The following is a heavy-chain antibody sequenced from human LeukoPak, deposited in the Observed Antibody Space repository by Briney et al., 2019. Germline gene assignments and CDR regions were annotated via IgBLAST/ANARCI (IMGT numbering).Heavy chain of an antibody. CDR2: ISGSGGST. V-gene: IGHV3-23*01. CDR3: AKMDFKSSSWYEGGY. CDR1: GFTFSSYA. Sequence: PGGSLRLSCAASGFTFSSYAMSWIRQAPGKGLEWVSAISGSGGSTYYADSVKGRFTISRDNSKNTLYLQMNSLRAEDTAVYYCAKMDFKSSSWYEGGYWGQGTLVTVSS. D-gene: IGHD6-13*01. J-gene: IGHJ4*02.